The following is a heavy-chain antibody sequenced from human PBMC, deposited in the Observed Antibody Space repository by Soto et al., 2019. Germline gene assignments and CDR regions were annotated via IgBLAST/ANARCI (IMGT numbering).Heavy chain of an antibody. Sequence: PGGSLRLSCAASGFTFSSYGMHWVRHAPGKGLEGVAVIWYDGSNKYYADSVKGRFTISRDNSKNTLYLQMNSLRAEDTAVYYCARDAVAGGIGLGYYMDVWDQGTTVTVSS. CDR3: ARDAVAGGIGLGYYMDV. V-gene: IGHV3-33*01. CDR2: IWYDGSNK. D-gene: IGHD6-19*01. CDR1: GFTFSSYG. J-gene: IGHJ6*03.